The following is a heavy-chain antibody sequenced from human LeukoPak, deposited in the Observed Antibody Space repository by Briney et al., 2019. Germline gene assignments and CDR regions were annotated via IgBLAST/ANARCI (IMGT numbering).Heavy chain of an antibody. D-gene: IGHD3-16*01. Sequence: PSQTLSLTCTVSGGSISSGDYYWSWIRQPPGKGLEWIGYIYYIGSTNFNPSLKSRVTMSIDTSKNQFSLKVTSVTAADTAVYYCASQRLRLGPAFDYWGQGTLVTVSS. V-gene: IGHV4-30-4*01. CDR1: GGSISSGDYY. CDR3: ASQRLRLGPAFDY. J-gene: IGHJ4*02. CDR2: IYYIGST.